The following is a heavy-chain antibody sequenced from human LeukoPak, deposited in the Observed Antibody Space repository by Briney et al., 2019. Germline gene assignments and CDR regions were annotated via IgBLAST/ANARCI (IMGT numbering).Heavy chain of an antibody. CDR3: ARLSSISYPDY. CDR1: GFTFGDHY. D-gene: IGHD6-19*01. J-gene: IGHJ4*02. CDR2: IRNKATSYTT. V-gene: IGHV3-72*01. Sequence: GGSLRLSCAASGFTFGDHYMDWVLQAPGKGLEWVGRIRNKATSYTTEYAASVKGRFTISRDDSENSLYLQMNSLKTEDTAVYFCARLSSISYPDYWGRGTLVIVSS.